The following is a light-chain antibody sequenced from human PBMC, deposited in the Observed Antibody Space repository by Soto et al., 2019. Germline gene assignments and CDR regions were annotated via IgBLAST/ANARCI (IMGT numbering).Light chain of an antibody. V-gene: IGKV3-11*01. CDR2: NTS. Sequence: EIVFTQSPATLSLSPGVRATLSCRASQSLSSYLALYQQKPDQAPRLHIYNTSKRDTDIPVRFSGSGSGTDLTLTISSLGPEDFAVYYCQQHTNWPPSFTFGRGTKVDIK. CDR1: QSLSSY. CDR3: QQHTNWPPSFT. J-gene: IGKJ3*01.